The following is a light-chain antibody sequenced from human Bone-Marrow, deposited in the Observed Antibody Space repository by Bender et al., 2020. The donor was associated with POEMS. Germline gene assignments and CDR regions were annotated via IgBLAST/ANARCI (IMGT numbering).Light chain of an antibody. J-gene: IGLJ3*02. CDR3: CSYAGSSTGV. Sequence: QSALTQPASVSGSPGQSITISCTGTRRDIGAYDLVSWYQQHPGKAPKLILYEVNKRPSGVSNRFSASISGYTASLTISGLQAEDEAHYYCCSYAGSSTGVFGGGTKVTVL. CDR2: EVN. V-gene: IGLV2-23*02. CDR1: RRDIGAYDL.